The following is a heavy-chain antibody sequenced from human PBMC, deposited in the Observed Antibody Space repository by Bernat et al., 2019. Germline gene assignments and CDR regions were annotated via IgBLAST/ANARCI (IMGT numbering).Heavy chain of an antibody. CDR1: GFSLSNARMG. Sequence: QVTLKESGPVLVKPTETLTLTCTVSGFSLSNARMGVSWIRQPPGKALEWLAHIFSNDEKSYSTSLKSRLTISKDTSKSQVVLTMTNMDPVDTATYYCARRGDTAMEGNPYYYDGMDVWGQGTTVTVSS. V-gene: IGHV2-26*01. CDR3: ARRGDTAMEGNPYYYDGMDV. D-gene: IGHD5-18*01. CDR2: IFSNDEK. J-gene: IGHJ6*02.